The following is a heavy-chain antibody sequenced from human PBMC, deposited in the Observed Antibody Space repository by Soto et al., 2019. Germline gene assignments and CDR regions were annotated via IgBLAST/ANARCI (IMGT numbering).Heavy chain of an antibody. D-gene: IGHD2-21*02. CDR3: ARGFRGGDADWFDP. CDR2: IYYSGST. CDR1: GGSISSTGYY. V-gene: IGHV4-39*01. J-gene: IGHJ5*02. Sequence: SETLSLTCTVSGGSISSTGYYWGWIRQPPGKGLEWIGSIYYSGSTSYNPSLQSRVTMSVDTSKNQLSLKVSSVTAADTAVYYCARGFRGGDADWFDPWGQGTLVTVS.